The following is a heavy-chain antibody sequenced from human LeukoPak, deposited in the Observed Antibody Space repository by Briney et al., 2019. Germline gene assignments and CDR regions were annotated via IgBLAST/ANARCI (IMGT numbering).Heavy chain of an antibody. CDR1: PGSNSSSRYY. CDR3: ARDAKNFDAFDL. J-gene: IGHJ3*01. Sequence: SETLSLTCTVSPGSNSSSRYYWGWIRHPPRKGLEWIGSIYYSGSTNYNPSLKSRVTISVDTSKNQFSLKLSSVTAADTAVYYCARDAKNFDAFDLWGQGTMVTVSS. CDR2: IYYSGST. V-gene: IGHV4-39*07.